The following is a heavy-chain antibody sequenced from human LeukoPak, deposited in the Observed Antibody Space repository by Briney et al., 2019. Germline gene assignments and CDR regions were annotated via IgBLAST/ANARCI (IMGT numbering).Heavy chain of an antibody. CDR3: AKGGRYYGSGSYQGTAYYFDY. J-gene: IGHJ4*02. V-gene: IGHV3-30*18. CDR2: ISYDGSNK. D-gene: IGHD3-10*01. Sequence: GGSLRLSCAASGFPFSSYGMHWVRQAPGKGLEWVAVISYDGSNKFYADSVKGRFTLSRDNSKNTLYLQMNSLRAKDTAVYYCAKGGRYYGSGSYQGTAYYFDYWGQGTLVTVSS. CDR1: GFPFSSYG.